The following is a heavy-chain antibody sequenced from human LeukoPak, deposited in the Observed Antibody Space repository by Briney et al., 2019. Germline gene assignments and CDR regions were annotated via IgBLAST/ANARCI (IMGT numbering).Heavy chain of an antibody. Sequence: KASQTLSLTCAVSGGSISSGGYSWSWIRQPPGKGLEWIGYIYYTGITYYNPSLKSRVTISVDTSKNQFSLKLSSVTAADTAVYYCARDWYGSHWFDPWGQGTLVTVSS. J-gene: IGHJ5*02. V-gene: IGHV4-30-4*01. CDR1: GGSISSGGYS. CDR2: IYYTGIT. CDR3: ARDWYGSHWFDP. D-gene: IGHD1-14*01.